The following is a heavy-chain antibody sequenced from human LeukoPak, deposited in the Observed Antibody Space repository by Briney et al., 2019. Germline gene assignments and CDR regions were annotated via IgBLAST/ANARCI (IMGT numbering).Heavy chain of an antibody. V-gene: IGHV3-66*01. J-gene: IGHJ4*02. Sequence: GGSLRLSCAASGFTVSSNYMSWVRQAPGKGLEWVSVIYSGGSTYYADSVKGGFTISRDNSKSTLYLQMNSLRAEDTAVYYCARVGVGYCSSTSCYTGDYWGQGTLVTVSS. CDR3: ARVGVGYCSSTSCYTGDY. D-gene: IGHD2-2*02. CDR2: IYSGGST. CDR1: GFTVSSNY.